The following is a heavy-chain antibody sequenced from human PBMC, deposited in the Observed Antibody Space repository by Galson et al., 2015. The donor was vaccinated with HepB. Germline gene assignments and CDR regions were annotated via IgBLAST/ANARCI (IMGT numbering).Heavy chain of an antibody. CDR2: ISWNSGGI. CDR3: AKGSNHEAVAGTIPPNY. J-gene: IGHJ4*02. V-gene: IGHV3-9*01. D-gene: IGHD6-19*01. Sequence: SLRLSCAASGFTFDDYAMHGVRQAPGKGLEWVSGISWNSGGIGYADSVKGRFTISRDNAKNSLYLQMNSLRAEDTALYYCAKGSNHEAVAGTIPPNYWGQGTLVTVSS. CDR1: GFTFDDYA.